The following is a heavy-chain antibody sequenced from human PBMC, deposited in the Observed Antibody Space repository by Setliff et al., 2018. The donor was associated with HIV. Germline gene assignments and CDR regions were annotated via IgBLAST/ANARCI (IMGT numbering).Heavy chain of an antibody. CDR3: ARSVEGAFDY. V-gene: IGHV3-48*03. Sequence: PGGSLRLSCGAAGFTFSEIEANWVRQAPGKGLEWVSYITSSGDAMYYADSVKGRFTISRDNVKNSVYLQMNSLRAEDTAVYYCARSVEGAFDYWGRGTLVTVSS. CDR1: GFTFSEIE. CDR2: ITSSGDAM. D-gene: IGHD2-2*01. J-gene: IGHJ4*02.